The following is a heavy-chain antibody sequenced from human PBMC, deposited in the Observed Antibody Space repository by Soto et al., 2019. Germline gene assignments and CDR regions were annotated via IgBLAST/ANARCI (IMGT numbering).Heavy chain of an antibody. Sequence: XESLRLSCAASGFTFSTYSMNWVRQAPGMGLEWISYITGGSSTIYYADSVKDRFTISRDNAKNSLFLQMNSLRDEDTAVYYCATSGYYRFDYWGQGTLVTVSS. CDR1: GFTFSTYS. V-gene: IGHV3-48*02. J-gene: IGHJ4*02. CDR2: ITGGSSTI. CDR3: ATSGYYRFDY. D-gene: IGHD4-4*01.